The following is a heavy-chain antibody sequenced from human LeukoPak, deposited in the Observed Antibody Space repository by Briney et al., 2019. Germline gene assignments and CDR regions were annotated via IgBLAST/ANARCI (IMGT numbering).Heavy chain of an antibody. CDR1: GGSFSGYY. D-gene: IGHD3-22*01. Sequence: SETLSLTCAVYGGSFSGYYWSWIRQPPGKGLEWIGEINHSGSTNYNPSLKSRVTISVDTSKNQFSLKLSSVTAADTAVYYCAVATGDYYDSSGGFDYWGQGTLVTVSS. CDR2: INHSGST. V-gene: IGHV4-34*01. J-gene: IGHJ4*02. CDR3: AVATGDYYDSSGGFDY.